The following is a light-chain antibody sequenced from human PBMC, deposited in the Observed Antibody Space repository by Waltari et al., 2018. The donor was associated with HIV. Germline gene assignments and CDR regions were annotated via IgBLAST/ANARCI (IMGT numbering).Light chain of an antibody. Sequence: DIQLTQSPSFLSASVGHRVTLTFRASQGISSYLAWYQQKPGKAPKLLIYAASTLQSGIPSRFSGSGSGTEFTLTISSLQPEDFATYYCQQLNSYPPFFTFGPGTKVHIK. J-gene: IGKJ3*01. CDR1: QGISSY. V-gene: IGKV1-9*01. CDR2: AAS. CDR3: QQLNSYPPFFT.